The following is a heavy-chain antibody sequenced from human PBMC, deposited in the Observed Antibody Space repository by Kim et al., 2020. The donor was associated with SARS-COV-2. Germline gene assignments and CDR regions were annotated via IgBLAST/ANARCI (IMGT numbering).Heavy chain of an antibody. Sequence: GGSLRLSCAASGFTFDDYTMHWVRQAPGKGLEWVSLISWDGGSTYYADSVKGRFTISRDNSKNSLYLQMNSLRTEDTALYYCAKGRLGISGHYYYGMDVCGHAATVSVSS. CDR1: GFTFDDYT. CDR3: AKGRLGISGHYYYGMDV. D-gene: IGHD6-25*01. V-gene: IGHV3-43*01. CDR2: ISWDGGST. J-gene: IGHJ6*02.